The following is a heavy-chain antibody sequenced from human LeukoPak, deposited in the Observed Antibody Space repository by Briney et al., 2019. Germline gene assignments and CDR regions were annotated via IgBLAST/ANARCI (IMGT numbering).Heavy chain of an antibody. CDR2: ISAYNGNT. D-gene: IGHD3-22*01. CDR3: ARDQNYYDSSGKFDY. J-gene: IGHJ4*02. Sequence: ASVKVSCKASGYTFTSYGIRWVRQAPGQGLEWMGWISAYNGNTNYAQKLQGRVTMTTDTSTSTAYMELRSLRSDDTAVYYCARDQNYYDSSGKFDYWGQGTLVTVSS. CDR1: GYTFTSYG. V-gene: IGHV1-18*01.